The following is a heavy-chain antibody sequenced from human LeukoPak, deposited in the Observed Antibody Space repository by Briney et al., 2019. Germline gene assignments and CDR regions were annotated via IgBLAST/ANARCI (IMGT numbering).Heavy chain of an antibody. CDR3: ARGSPATEDAFDI. Sequence: PSETLSLTCAVYGGSFSGYYWSWIRQPPGKGLEWIGEINHSGSTNYNPSLKSRVTISVDTSKNQFSLKLSSVTAADTAVYYCARGSPATEDAFDIWGQGTMVTVSS. CDR2: INHSGST. CDR1: GGSFSGYY. V-gene: IGHV4-34*01. D-gene: IGHD4-17*01. J-gene: IGHJ3*02.